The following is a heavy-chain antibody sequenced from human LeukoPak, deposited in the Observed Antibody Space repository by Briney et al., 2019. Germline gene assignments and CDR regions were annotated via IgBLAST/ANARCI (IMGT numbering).Heavy chain of an antibody. CDR2: ISGDGDST. CDR3: AKDIRERGYAAF. Sequence: GGSLRLSCAASGFTFDDYAMHSVRQAPGKGLEWVSLISGDGDSTYYADSIKGRFTISRDNSKNSLYLQMNSLRSEDTALYYCAKDIRERGYAAFWGQRTLVIVSS. CDR1: GFTFDDYA. J-gene: IGHJ4*02. D-gene: IGHD3-22*01. V-gene: IGHV3-43*02.